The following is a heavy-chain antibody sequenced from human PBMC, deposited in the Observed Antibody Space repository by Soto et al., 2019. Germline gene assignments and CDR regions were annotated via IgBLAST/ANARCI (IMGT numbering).Heavy chain of an antibody. CDR1: GYTFTSHG. V-gene: IGHV1-18*01. CDR3: AKERNFPTSGYDPYEHDH. J-gene: IGHJ1*01. D-gene: IGHD5-12*01. Sequence: QVQLVQSGVEVKKPGSSVRVSCKASGYTFTSHGISWVRQAPGQGLEWMGWISPYDGNTNYAQRFRGRVTLTTDTSTATEYMEVRSLGSDDTAVDSGAKERNFPTSGYDPYEHDHWGQGTLGTVSA. CDR2: ISPYDGNT.